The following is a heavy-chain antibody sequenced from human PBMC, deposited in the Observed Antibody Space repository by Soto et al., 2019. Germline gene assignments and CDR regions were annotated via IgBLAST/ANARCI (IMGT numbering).Heavy chain of an antibody. Sequence: QVQLQESGPGLVKPSETLSLTCTVSGGSISSYYWSWIRQPPGKGLEWIGYIYYSGSTNYNPSLKRRVTISVDTSKNQFSLKLSSVTAADTAVYYCARSNLYHCSSTSYYSWGSYYYYMDVWGKGTTVTVSS. J-gene: IGHJ6*03. CDR1: GGSISSYY. CDR2: IYYSGST. V-gene: IGHV4-59*08. D-gene: IGHD2-2*01. CDR3: ARSNLYHCSSTSYYSWGSYYYYMDV.